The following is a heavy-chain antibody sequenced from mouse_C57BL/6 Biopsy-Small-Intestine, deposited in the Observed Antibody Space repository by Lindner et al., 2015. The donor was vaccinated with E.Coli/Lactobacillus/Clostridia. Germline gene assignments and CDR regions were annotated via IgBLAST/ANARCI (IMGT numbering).Heavy chain of an antibody. V-gene: IGHV1-15*01. D-gene: IGHD1-1*01. CDR3: SRDYYGSSYATFDF. Sequence: VQLQESGAELVRPGASVTLSCKASGYTFTDYEMHWVKQTPVHGLEWIGAFDPETGGTAYNQKFKDKAILTADKSSSTAYMELCSLTSEDSAVYFCSRDYYGSSYATFDFWGQGTTLTVSS. CDR1: GYTFTDYE. CDR2: FDPETGGT. J-gene: IGHJ2*01.